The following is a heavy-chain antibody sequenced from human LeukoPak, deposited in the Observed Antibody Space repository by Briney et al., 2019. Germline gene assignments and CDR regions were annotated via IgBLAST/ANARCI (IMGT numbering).Heavy chain of an antibody. D-gene: IGHD3-16*02. J-gene: IGHJ4*02. CDR3: ARALGRRPFDY. CDR2: IYYSGST. Sequence: SETLSLTCAVSGGSISSNSYYWGWIRQPPGKGLEWIGSIYYSGSTYYNPSLKSRVTISVDTSKNQFSLKLSSVTAADTAVYYCARALGRRPFDYWGQGTLVTVSS. V-gene: IGHV4-39*07. CDR1: GGSISSNSYY.